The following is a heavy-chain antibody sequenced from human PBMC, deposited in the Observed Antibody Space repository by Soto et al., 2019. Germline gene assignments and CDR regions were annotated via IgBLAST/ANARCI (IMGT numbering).Heavy chain of an antibody. D-gene: IGHD3-10*01. V-gene: IGHV3-11*01. CDR2: ISSSGSTI. Sequence: GGSLRLSCAASGFTFSDYYMSWIRQAPGKGLEWVSYISSSGSTIYYADSVKGRFTISRDNAKNSLYLQMNSLRAEDTAVYYCARTDDYGSGNHRARDYWGQGTLVTVSS. CDR3: ARTDDYGSGNHRARDY. CDR1: GFTFSDYY. J-gene: IGHJ4*02.